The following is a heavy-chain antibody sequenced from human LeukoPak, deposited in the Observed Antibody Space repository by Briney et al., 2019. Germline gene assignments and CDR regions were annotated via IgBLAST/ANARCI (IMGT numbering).Heavy chain of an antibody. Sequence: GGSLRLSCAASGFTFSSYWMHWVRQAPGKGLVWVSRINSDGSSTSYADSVKGRFTISRDNAKNTLYLQMNSLRAEDTAVYYCASHGDYDAFDIWGQGTMVTVSS. CDR1: GFTFSSYW. CDR3: ASHGDYDAFDI. D-gene: IGHD4-17*01. CDR2: INSDGSST. J-gene: IGHJ3*02. V-gene: IGHV3-74*01.